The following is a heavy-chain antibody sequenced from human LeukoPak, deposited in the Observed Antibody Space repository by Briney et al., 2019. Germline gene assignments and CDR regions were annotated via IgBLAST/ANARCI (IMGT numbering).Heavy chain of an antibody. Sequence: GGSLRLSCAASGFTFSSYGMHWVRQAPGKGLEWVAFISYDGSNKYYADSVKGRFTITRDNSKNTLYLQMNSLRAKDTAVYYCAKDHQAYYDFWSGYPEVYYYGMDVWGQGTTVTVSS. CDR2: ISYDGSNK. CDR3: AKDHQAYYDFWSGYPEVYYYGMDV. D-gene: IGHD3-3*01. J-gene: IGHJ6*02. CDR1: GFTFSSYG. V-gene: IGHV3-30*18.